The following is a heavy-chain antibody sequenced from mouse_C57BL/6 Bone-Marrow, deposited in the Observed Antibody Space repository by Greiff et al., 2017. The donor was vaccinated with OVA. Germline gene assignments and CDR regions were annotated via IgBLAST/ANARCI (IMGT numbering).Heavy chain of an antibody. CDR2: ISSGSSTI. D-gene: IGHD2-3*01. J-gene: IGHJ2*01. CDR3: ARDGGFQYYFDY. CDR1: GFTFSDYG. Sequence: EVKVVESGGGLVKPGGSLKLSCAASGFTFSDYGMHWVRQAPEKGLEWVAYISSGSSTIYYADTVKGRFTISRDNAKNTLFLQMTSLRSEDTAMYYCARDGGFQYYFDYWGQGTTLTVSS. V-gene: IGHV5-17*01.